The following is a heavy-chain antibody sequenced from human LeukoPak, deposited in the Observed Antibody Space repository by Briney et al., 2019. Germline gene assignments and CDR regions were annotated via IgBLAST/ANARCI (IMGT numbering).Heavy chain of an antibody. J-gene: IGHJ4*02. CDR2: ISSSSYI. CDR3: ARGGTYCSSTSCYSPSDY. Sequence: AGGSLRLSCAASGFTFSSYSMNWVRQAPGKGLEWVSSISSSSYIYYADSAKGRFTISRDNAKNSLYLQMNSLRAEDTAVYYCARGGTYCSSTSCYSPSDYWGQGTLVTVSS. D-gene: IGHD2-2*01. CDR1: GFTFSSYS. V-gene: IGHV3-21*01.